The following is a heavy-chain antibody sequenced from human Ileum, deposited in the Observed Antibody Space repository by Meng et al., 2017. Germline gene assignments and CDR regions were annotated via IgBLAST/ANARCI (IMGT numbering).Heavy chain of an antibody. J-gene: IGHJ4*02. CDR2: VEYDGSSP. CDR3: GRYYYDGRGRFDY. CDR1: GFSLGSFA. V-gene: IGHV3-30*03. Sequence: GGSLRLSCAAPGFSLGSFAMHWARQAPGKGLEWVAVVEYDGSSPDYADSMKGRFIICRDNSKNTMVLKMNSPGVEDAAIYYCGRYYYDGRGRFDYWGQGTLVTVSS. D-gene: IGHD3-22*01.